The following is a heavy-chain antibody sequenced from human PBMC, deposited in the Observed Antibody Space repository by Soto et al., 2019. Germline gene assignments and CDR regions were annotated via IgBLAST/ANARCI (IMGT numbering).Heavy chain of an antibody. CDR2: ISRDEDNT. J-gene: IGHJ4*02. CDR3: VSWVSAHFDY. Sequence: PGGSLRLSCAAPKFTFGGLGLSWVRQSPGRGLEWVSTISRDEDNTHYADSVNGRSTISKDRSTNTLHLHMASLRVEDTAIYYCVSWVSAHFDYWGQGALVTVSS. V-gene: IGHV3-23*01. D-gene: IGHD2-8*01. CDR1: KFTFGGLG.